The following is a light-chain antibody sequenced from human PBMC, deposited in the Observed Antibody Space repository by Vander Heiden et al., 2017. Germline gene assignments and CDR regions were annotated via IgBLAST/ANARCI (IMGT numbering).Light chain of an antibody. CDR3: QQTDSTPSIP. Sequence: DIQMTQSPSSLSASVGDRVTITCRASQSISSYLNWYQQKPGKAPKLLIYAASSLQSRVPSRFSGSGYGTDFTLTISSLQPEDFAPYYCQQTDSTPSIPFGQGTRLEIK. CDR2: AAS. CDR1: QSISSY. V-gene: IGKV1-39*01. J-gene: IGKJ5*01.